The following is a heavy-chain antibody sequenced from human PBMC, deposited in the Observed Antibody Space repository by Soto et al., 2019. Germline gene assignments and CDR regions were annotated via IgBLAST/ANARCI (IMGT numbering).Heavy chain of an antibody. CDR2: ISSNGGTT. J-gene: IGHJ4*02. CDR3: ARDGRAMNDY. CDR1: GFTFSTYA. D-gene: IGHD5-18*01. Sequence: PGVSLRLSCAASGFTFSTYAMQWVRQAPGKGLEFVSSISSNGGTTNYAYSVKGRFTISRDNSRDTLYLQMGSLRPEDMAVYYCARDGRAMNDYWGQGTLVTVSS. V-gene: IGHV3-64*01.